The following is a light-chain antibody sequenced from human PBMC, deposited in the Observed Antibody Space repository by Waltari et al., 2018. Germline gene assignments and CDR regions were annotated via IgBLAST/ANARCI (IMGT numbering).Light chain of an antibody. CDR2: DAS. J-gene: IGKJ1*01. V-gene: IGKV1-33*01. Sequence: DIQMTQSPSSLSASVGDRVTITCQASQDISNYLNWYQQKPGKVPKLLIYDASKLETGVPSRFSGSGSGTDFTFTISSLQPEDIATYYCQQYDNLPWTFGQGTKVEIK. CDR3: QQYDNLPWT. CDR1: QDISNY.